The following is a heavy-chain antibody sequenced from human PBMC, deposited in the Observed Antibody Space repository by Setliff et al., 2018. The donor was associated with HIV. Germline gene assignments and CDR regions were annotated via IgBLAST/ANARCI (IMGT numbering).Heavy chain of an antibody. CDR2: IIPMLGAA. Sequence: SVKVSCKVSGRTFRTYAISWVRQAPGQGLEWMGGIIPMLGAANYAQKFQGRVTITADKSTSTAYLELSSLRFDDTAVYFCARGWLPADYSFYYMDVWGQGAAVTVSS. J-gene: IGHJ6*03. V-gene: IGHV1-69*10. D-gene: IGHD6-19*01. CDR1: GRTFRTYA. CDR3: ARGWLPADYSFYYMDV.